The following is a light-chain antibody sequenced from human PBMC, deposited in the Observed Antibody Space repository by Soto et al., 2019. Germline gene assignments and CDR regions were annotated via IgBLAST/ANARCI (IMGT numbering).Light chain of an antibody. CDR2: GAS. CDR3: QQYGTSPWT. V-gene: IGKV3-20*01. J-gene: IGKJ1*01. Sequence: EIVLTQSPGTLSLSPGERATLSCRASQSVSRNYLAWYQQNPGQTPRLLTYGASSRAAGIPDRFSGSGSGTDFSLAISRLEPEDFAVYYCQQYGTSPWTFXQGTKVDIK. CDR1: QSVSRNY.